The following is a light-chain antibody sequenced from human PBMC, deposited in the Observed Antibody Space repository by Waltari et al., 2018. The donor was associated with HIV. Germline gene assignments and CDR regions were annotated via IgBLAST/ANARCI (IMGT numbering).Light chain of an antibody. V-gene: IGLV2-11*01. Sequence: QSALTQPRSVSGSPGQSIIISCSGTNYDIGAYNYVSWYQQHPGKAPKLVIFDVSDRPSGVPDRFSGSKSGNTASLTISGLRADDEADYYCSSYAGDYRVFGTGTKLTVL. CDR3: SSYAGDYRV. CDR1: NYDIGAYNY. CDR2: DVS. J-gene: IGLJ3*02.